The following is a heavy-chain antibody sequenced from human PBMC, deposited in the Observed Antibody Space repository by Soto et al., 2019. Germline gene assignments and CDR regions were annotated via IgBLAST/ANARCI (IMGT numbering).Heavy chain of an antibody. CDR1: GYTFTSYG. J-gene: IGHJ4*01. V-gene: IGHV1-18*01. CDR3: ARWTTMIVVVPFDY. D-gene: IGHD3-22*01. Sequence: GASVKVSCKASGYTFTSYGISWVRQPPGQGLEWTGWISAYNGNTNYAQKLQGRVTMTTDTSTSTAYMELRSLRSDDTAVYYWARWTTMIVVVPFDYCGHRTLLTVSS. CDR2: ISAYNGNT.